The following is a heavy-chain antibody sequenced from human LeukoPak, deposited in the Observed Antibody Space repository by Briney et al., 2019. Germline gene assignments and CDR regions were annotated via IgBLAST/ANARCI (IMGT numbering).Heavy chain of an antibody. CDR3: ASNTGYSSSWYHY. V-gene: IGHV3-53*01. D-gene: IGHD6-13*01. CDR2: IYSGGST. J-gene: IGHJ4*02. Sequence: HPGGSLRLSCAASGFTFSSSAMSWVRQAPGKGLEWVSVIYSGGSTYYADSVKGRFTISRDNSKNTLYLQMNSLRAEDTAVYYCASNTGYSSSWYHYWGQGTLVTVSS. CDR1: GFTFSSSA.